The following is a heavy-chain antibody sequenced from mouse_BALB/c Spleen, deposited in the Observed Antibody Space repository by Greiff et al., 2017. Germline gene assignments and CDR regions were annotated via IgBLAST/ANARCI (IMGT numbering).Heavy chain of an antibody. CDR3: ALFITTAP. CDR2: IDPANGIT. J-gene: IGHJ2*01. V-gene: IGHV14-3*02. D-gene: IGHD1-2*01. Sequence: VQLQQSGAELVKPGASVKLSCTASGFNIKDTYMHWVKQRPEQGLEWIGRIDPANGITKYDPKFQGKATITADTSSNTAYLQLSSLTSEDTAVYYCALFITTAPWGQGTTLTVSS. CDR1: GFNIKDTY.